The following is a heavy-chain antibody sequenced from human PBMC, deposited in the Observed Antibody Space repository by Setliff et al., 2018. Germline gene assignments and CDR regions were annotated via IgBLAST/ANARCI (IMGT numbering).Heavy chain of an antibody. D-gene: IGHD3-3*01. CDR3: VRRRTGPGGVFDY. CDR2: IYDSGSI. Sequence: SETLSLTCTVSGGSISSYYWTWIRQSPGKGLEWIGNIYDSGSINYNPSLKSRVTTSVDTSKNQFSLKLTSVTATDTAVYYCVRRRTGPGGVFDYWGQGTLVTVSS. CDR1: GGSISSYY. V-gene: IGHV4-59*08. J-gene: IGHJ4*02.